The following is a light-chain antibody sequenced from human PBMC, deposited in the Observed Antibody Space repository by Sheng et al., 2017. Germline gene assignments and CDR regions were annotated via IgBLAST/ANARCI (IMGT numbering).Light chain of an antibody. J-gene: IGKJ5*01. Sequence: EIVLTQSPGTLSLSPGERATLSCRASQSVSSSYLAWYQQKPGQAPRLLISDASNRATDIPARFSASGSGADFTLTISSLEPEDFAVYYCQQRGNWPITFGQGTQLEIK. V-gene: IGKV3D-20*02. CDR1: QSVSSSY. CDR3: QQRGNWPIT. CDR2: DAS.